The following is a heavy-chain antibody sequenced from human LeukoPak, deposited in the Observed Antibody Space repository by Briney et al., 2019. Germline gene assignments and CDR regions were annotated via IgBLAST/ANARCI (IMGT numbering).Heavy chain of an antibody. V-gene: IGHV3-48*01. Sequence: PGGSLRLSCAASGFTFSTYSINWVRQAPGKGLEWVSYISSTGRTIFYADSVKGRFTITRDNAKNSVYLQMNRLRAEDTAVYYCARVGYTYGYFDYWGQGALVTVSS. D-gene: IGHD5-18*01. J-gene: IGHJ4*02. CDR2: ISSTGRTI. CDR3: ARVGYTYGYFDY. CDR1: GFTFSTYS.